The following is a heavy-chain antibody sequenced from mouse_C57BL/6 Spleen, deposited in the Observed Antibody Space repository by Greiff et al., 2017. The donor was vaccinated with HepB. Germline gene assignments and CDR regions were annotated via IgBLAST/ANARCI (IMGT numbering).Heavy chain of an antibody. Sequence: EVHLVESGGGLVQPGGSLKLSCAASGFTFSDYYMYWVRQTPEKRLEWVAYISNGGGSTYYPDTVKGRFTISRDNAKNTLYLQMSRLKSEDTAMYYCARQAYGSSPYYYAMDYWGQGTSVTVSS. CDR3: ARQAYGSSPYYYAMDY. CDR1: GFTFSDYY. D-gene: IGHD1-1*01. V-gene: IGHV5-12*01. CDR2: ISNGGGST. J-gene: IGHJ4*01.